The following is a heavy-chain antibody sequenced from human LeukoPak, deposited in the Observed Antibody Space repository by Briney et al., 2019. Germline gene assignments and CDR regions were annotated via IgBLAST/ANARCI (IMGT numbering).Heavy chain of an antibody. CDR1: GGTFSSYA. D-gene: IGHD3-22*01. CDR2: IIPIFGTA. J-gene: IGHJ4*02. CDR3: ARGYDSSGYPLGYFDY. V-gene: IGHV1-69*05. Sequence: SVKVSCKASGGTFSSYAISWVRQAPGQGLEWMGRIIPIFGTANYAQKFQGRVTITTDESTSTAYMELSSLRSEDTAVYHCARGYDSSGYPLGYFDYWGQGTLVTVSS.